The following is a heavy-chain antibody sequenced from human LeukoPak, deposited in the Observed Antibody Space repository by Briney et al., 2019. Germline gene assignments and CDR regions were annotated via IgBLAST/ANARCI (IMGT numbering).Heavy chain of an antibody. Sequence: GGSLRLSCVASGFTFNTYTMNWVRQAPGKGLEWISYISTTGTTIHYADSVKGRFAISRDNAKSSLYLQMNSLRDEDTAVYYCARVWQDYSGVDYWGQGTLVTVSS. CDR3: ARVWQDYSGVDY. J-gene: IGHJ4*02. D-gene: IGHD2-21*01. V-gene: IGHV3-48*02. CDR1: GFTFNTYT. CDR2: ISTTGTTI.